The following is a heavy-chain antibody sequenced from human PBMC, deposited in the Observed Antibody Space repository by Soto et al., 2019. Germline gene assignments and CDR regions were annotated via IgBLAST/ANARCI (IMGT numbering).Heavy chain of an antibody. CDR3: ARKGCFDTGYLPDY. D-gene: IGHD6-25*01. V-gene: IGHV1-18*01. CDR2: INAGNDNT. Sequence: GQRLEWMGWINAGNDNTKYAQKFQGRVTMTRDTSTSTAYMELRSLRSDDTAVYYCARKGCFDTGYLPDYWRKGTQVPVSS. J-gene: IGHJ4*02.